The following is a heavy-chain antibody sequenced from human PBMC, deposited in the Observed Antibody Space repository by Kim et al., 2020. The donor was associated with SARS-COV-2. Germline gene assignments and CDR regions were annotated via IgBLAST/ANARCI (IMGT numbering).Heavy chain of an antibody. V-gene: IGHV1-24*01. CDR2: FDPEDGET. Sequence: ASVKVSCKVSGYTLTELSMHWVRQAPGKGLEWMGGFDPEDGETIYAQKFQGRVTMTEDTSTDTAYMELSSLRSEDTAVYYCATQSPGIAARRSLYYYYYGMDVWGQGTTVTVSS. CDR3: ATQSPGIAARRSLYYYYYGMDV. J-gene: IGHJ6*02. CDR1: GYTLTELS. D-gene: IGHD6-6*01.